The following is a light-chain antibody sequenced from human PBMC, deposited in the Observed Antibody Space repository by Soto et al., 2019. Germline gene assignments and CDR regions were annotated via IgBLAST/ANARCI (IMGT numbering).Light chain of an antibody. J-gene: IGLJ2*01. CDR3: CAYARSGTFVR. CDR2: EGT. V-gene: IGLV2-23*03. CDR1: SSDVGTFDH. Sequence: QSALTQPASVSGSPGQSITISCTGASSDVGTFDHVSWYQQHPGKAPLLIIYEGTKRPSGVSNRISGSESDNTASLTISGLQAEDEGDYCCCAYARSGTFVRFGGGTKLTVL.